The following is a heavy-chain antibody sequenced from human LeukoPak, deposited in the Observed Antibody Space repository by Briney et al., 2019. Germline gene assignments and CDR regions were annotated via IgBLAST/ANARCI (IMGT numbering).Heavy chain of an antibody. Sequence: PSETLSLTCTVSGGSISSYYWSWIRQPPGQGLEWIGSVYYSGTTYYNPSLKSRVTISVDTSKNQFSLKLSSVTAADTAVYYCARHGAWGSSWYSPYHGMDVWGQGTTGTVSS. CDR3: ARHGAWGSSWYSPYHGMDV. J-gene: IGHJ6*02. CDR1: GGSISSYY. CDR2: VYYSGTT. D-gene: IGHD6-13*01. V-gene: IGHV4-39*01.